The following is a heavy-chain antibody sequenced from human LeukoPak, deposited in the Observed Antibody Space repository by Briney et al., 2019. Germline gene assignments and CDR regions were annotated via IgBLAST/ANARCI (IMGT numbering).Heavy chain of an antibody. D-gene: IGHD6-13*01. Sequence: GESLKISCKGSGYSFTSYWMHWVRQAPGKGLVWVSRINSDGSSTSYADSVKGRFTISRDNAKNTLYLQMNSLRAEDTAVYYCARDSSPPYSSSWYEPLDYWGQGTLVTVSS. CDR1: GYSFTSYW. J-gene: IGHJ4*02. V-gene: IGHV3-74*01. CDR3: ARDSSPPYSSSWYEPLDY. CDR2: INSDGSST.